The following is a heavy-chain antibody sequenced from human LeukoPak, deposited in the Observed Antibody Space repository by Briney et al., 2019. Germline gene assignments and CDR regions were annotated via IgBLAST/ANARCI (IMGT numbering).Heavy chain of an antibody. J-gene: IGHJ3*02. Sequence: GESLKISCYGSGYTFTNYWIAWVRQMPGKGLEWMGIIYPGDSNIRYSPSFQGQVTISVDKSINTAYLQWSSLKASDTAMYYCARRDGYGAYDIWGQGTMVTVSS. V-gene: IGHV5-51*01. CDR3: ARRDGYGAYDI. CDR2: IYPGDSNI. CDR1: GYTFTNYW. D-gene: IGHD5-24*01.